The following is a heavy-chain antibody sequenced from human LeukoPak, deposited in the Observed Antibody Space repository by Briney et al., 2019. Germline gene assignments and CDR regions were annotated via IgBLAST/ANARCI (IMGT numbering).Heavy chain of an antibody. D-gene: IGHD1-26*01. CDR1: GGSISSGDYY. Sequence: SETLSLTCTVSGGSISSGDYYWSWIRQPPGKGLEWIGYIYYSGSTNYNPSLESRVTISIETSKKQFSLKLSSVTAADTAVYYCARGSGNHLDYWGQGTLVTVSS. CDR3: ARGSGNHLDY. CDR2: IYYSGST. V-gene: IGHV4-61*08. J-gene: IGHJ4*02.